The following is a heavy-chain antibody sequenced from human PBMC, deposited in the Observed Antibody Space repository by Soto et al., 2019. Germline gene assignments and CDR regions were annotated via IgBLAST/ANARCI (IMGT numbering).Heavy chain of an antibody. J-gene: IGHJ6*02. CDR2: ISSYGSDT. V-gene: IGHV3-74*01. D-gene: IGHD3-16*01. CDR1: GFTFNRYW. Sequence: EVQLVESGGGLVLPGGSLRLSCAASGFTFNRYWMHWVRQAPGKGLVWVSRISSYGSDTHYADSVKGRFTISRDNAKNTVYLQMNSLRAEDTAVYYCASNYAYAEGYYWYGIDVWGQGTTVTVSS. CDR3: ASNYAYAEGYYWYGIDV.